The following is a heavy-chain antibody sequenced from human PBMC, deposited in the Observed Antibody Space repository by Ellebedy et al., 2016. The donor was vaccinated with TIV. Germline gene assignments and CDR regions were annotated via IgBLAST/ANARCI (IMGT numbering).Heavy chain of an antibody. Sequence: GESLKISCSASGFTFSTYAMHWVRQAPGKGLEYVSTISSNGGSTYYAASVKGRFTISRDNSKKTLYLQMNSLRAEDTAVYFCAKDSPYDPTGILDYWGQGTLVSVSS. CDR2: ISSNGGST. CDR3: AKDSPYDPTGILDY. CDR1: GFTFSTYA. V-gene: IGHV3-64*04. D-gene: IGHD3-10*01. J-gene: IGHJ4*02.